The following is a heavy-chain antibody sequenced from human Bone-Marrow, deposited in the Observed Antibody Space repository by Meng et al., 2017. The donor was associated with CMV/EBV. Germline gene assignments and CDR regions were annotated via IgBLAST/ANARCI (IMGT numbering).Heavy chain of an antibody. Sequence: GESLKISCAASGFTFSDYYMSWIRQAPGKGLEWVSYISSSGSTIYYADSVKGRFTISRDNSKNTLYLQMNILRPEDTAVYYCARHTSDYYYYGIDLWGQGTTVTVSS. CDR1: GFTFSDYY. V-gene: IGHV3-11*04. D-gene: IGHD2-2*01. CDR3: ARHTSDYYYYGIDL. CDR2: ISSSGSTI. J-gene: IGHJ6*02.